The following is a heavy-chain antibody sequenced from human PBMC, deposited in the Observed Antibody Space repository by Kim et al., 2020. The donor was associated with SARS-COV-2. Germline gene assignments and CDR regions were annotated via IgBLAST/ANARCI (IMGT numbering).Heavy chain of an antibody. CDR1: GYTFTSYA. J-gene: IGHJ4*02. CDR3: ARDLYYYGSGTPGGFDY. Sequence: ASVKVSCKASGYTFTSYAMHWVRQAPGQRLEWMGWINAGNGNTKYSQKFQGRVTITRDTSASTAYMELSSLRSEDTAVYYCARDLYYYGSGTPGGFDYWGQGTLVTVSS. V-gene: IGHV1-3*01. CDR2: INAGNGNT. D-gene: IGHD3-10*01.